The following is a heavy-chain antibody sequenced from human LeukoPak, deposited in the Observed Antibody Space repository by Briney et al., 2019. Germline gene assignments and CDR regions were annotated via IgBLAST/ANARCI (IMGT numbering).Heavy chain of an antibody. CDR1: GFAFSDSA. J-gene: IGHJ4*02. CDR3: ASSPSNTWAGPLDF. V-gene: IGHV3-23*01. CDR2: SRADDYST. D-gene: IGHD6-13*01. Sequence: PGGSLRLSCVAPGFAFSDSAMSWVRLTAGKGLEWVSLSRADDYSTYYADSVKGRFTISRDNSKNTMYLQMNSLRAEDTAIYYCASSPSNTWAGPLDFWGQGTLVTVSS.